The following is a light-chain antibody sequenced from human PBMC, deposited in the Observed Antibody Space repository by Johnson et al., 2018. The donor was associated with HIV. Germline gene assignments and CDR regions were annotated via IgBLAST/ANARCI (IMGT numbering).Light chain of an antibody. Sequence: QSVLTQPPSLSAAPGQTVTISCSGSSSNIGNKYVSWYQQLPGTAPKVLIYDNNKRPSGIPDRFSGSKSGTSATLGITGLQTGDAADYYCGTWDSSLSCYVFGSGTKVTVL. CDR1: SSNIGNKY. CDR2: DNN. J-gene: IGLJ1*01. CDR3: GTWDSSLSCYV. V-gene: IGLV1-51*01.